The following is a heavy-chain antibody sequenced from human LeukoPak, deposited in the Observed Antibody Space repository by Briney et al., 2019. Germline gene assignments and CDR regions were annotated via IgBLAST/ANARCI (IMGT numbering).Heavy chain of an antibody. Sequence: SETLPLTCAVYGGSFSGYYWSWIRQPPGKGLEWIGEINHSGSTNYNPSLKSRVTISVDTSKNQFSLKLSSVTAADTAVYYCARGSLLWFGELLDYWGQGTLVTVSS. CDR3: ARGSLLWFGELLDY. CDR1: GGSFSGYY. CDR2: INHSGST. D-gene: IGHD3-10*01. J-gene: IGHJ4*02. V-gene: IGHV4-34*01.